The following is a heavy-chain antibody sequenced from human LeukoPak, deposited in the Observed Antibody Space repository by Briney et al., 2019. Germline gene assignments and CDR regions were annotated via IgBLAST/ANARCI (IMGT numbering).Heavy chain of an antibody. CDR3: AKTPILGVVATSYDY. V-gene: IGHV3-30*18. D-gene: IGHD3-3*01. CDR2: ISYDGSNK. J-gene: IGHJ4*02. CDR1: GFTFSSYG. Sequence: GGSLRLSCAASGFTFSSYGMHWVRQAPGKGLEWVAVISYDGSNKYYADSVKGRFTISRDNSKNTLYLQMNSLRAEDTAVYRCAKTPILGVVATSYDYWGQGTLVTVSS.